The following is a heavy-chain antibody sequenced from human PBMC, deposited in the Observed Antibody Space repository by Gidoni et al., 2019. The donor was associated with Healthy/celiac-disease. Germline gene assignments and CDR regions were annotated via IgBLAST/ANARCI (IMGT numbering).Heavy chain of an antibody. J-gene: IGHJ6*02. D-gene: IGHD2-15*01. CDR1: VYTFTSYD. CDR3: ARGDDPGYCSGGSCYARIGMDV. V-gene: IGHV1-8*01. Sequence: QVQLVQSGAEVQKPGASVKVSCKASVYTFTSYDINWVRQATGQGLEWMGWMNPNSGNTGYAQKFQGRVTMTRNTSISTAYMELSSLRSEETAVYYCARGDDPGYCSGGSCYARIGMDVWGQGTTVTVSS. CDR2: MNPNSGNT.